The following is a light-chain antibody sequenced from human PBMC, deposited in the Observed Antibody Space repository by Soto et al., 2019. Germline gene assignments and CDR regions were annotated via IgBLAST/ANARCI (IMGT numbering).Light chain of an antibody. CDR1: QSISSY. Sequence: DIQMTQSPSSLSASVGDRVTITCRASQSISSYLNWYQQKPGKAPKLLIYAASSLRSGVPSRFSGSGSGTDFTLTINRLQPEDAAIYYCQQSYSTPYTFGQGTKLEIK. J-gene: IGKJ2*01. CDR3: QQSYSTPYT. CDR2: AAS. V-gene: IGKV1-39*01.